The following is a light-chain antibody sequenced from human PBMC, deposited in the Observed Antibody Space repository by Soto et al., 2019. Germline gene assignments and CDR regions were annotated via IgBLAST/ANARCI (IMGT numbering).Light chain of an antibody. CDR3: QQYNSWPPIT. CDR1: QSVSSN. Sequence: IVLKKSPGNLPLFPEERATLSCRDSQSVSSNLAWYQQRPGQAPRLVIYGASTRATGIPARFSGGGSGTEFTLTISSLQSEDVAVYYCQQYNSWPPITFGQGTRLEIK. CDR2: GAS. V-gene: IGKV3-15*01. J-gene: IGKJ5*01.